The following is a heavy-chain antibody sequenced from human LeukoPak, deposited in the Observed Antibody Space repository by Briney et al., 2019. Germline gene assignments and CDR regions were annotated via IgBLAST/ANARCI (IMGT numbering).Heavy chain of an antibody. CDR3: TRSYDFWSF. CDR2: IRSKAYGGTT. V-gene: IGHV3-49*04. CDR1: GFTFGDYA. Sequence: GGSLRLSCTASGFTFGDYAMSWVRQAPGKGLEWVGFIRSKAYGGTTEYAASVKGRFTISRDDSKSIAYLQMNSLKTEDTAVYYCTRSYDFWSFWGQGTLVTVSS. J-gene: IGHJ4*02. D-gene: IGHD3-3*01.